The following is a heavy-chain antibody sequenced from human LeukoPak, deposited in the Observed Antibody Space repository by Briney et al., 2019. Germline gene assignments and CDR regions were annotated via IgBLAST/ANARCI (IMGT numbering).Heavy chain of an antibody. CDR3: TPTAPEAYYYDSSGYHAFDI. J-gene: IGHJ3*02. CDR1: GGTFSSYA. V-gene: IGHV1-69*04. CDR2: IIPILGIA. Sequence: ASVKVSCKASGGTFSSYAISWVRQAPGQGLEWMGRIIPILGIANYAQKFQGRVTITADKSTSTAYMELSSLRPEDTAVYYCTPTAPEAYYYDSSGYHAFDIWGQGTMVTVSS. D-gene: IGHD3-22*01.